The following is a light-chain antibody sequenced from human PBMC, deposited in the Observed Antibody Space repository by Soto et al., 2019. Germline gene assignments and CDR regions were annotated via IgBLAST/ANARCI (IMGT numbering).Light chain of an antibody. CDR1: SSDVGGYNY. CDR3: CSYAGSFILV. Sequence: ALTQPRSVSGSPGQSVTISCTGTSSDVGGYNYVSWYQQHPGKAPKLMIYDVSKRPSGVPDRFSGSKSGNTASLTISGLQAEDEADYYCCSYAGSFILVFGGGTKVTVL. J-gene: IGLJ2*01. V-gene: IGLV2-11*01. CDR2: DVS.